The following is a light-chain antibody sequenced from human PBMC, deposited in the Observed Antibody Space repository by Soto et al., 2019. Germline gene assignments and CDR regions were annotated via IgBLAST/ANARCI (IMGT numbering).Light chain of an antibody. CDR3: HQHNGYSRT. V-gene: IGKV1-5*01. J-gene: IGKJ1*01. CDR2: DAA. Sequence: DIELTQSRYTLSASVGDRVPLTWLASQSISSWSAWNYQKPGKVPKRLIYDAASLETGVPSEFSGSGSGREFSLTIISLQHHDFATYYCHQHNGYSRTFGQGTKVDI. CDR1: QSISSW.